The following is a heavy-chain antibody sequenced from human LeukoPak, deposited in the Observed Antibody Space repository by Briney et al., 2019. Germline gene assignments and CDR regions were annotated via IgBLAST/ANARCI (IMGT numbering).Heavy chain of an antibody. CDR3: AKMRGQYYHSYYMDA. CDR1: GFIFSSYA. CDR2: GGSGGST. J-gene: IGHJ6*03. V-gene: IGHV3-23*01. Sequence: PGGSLRLSCAASGFIFSSYAMSWVRQAPGKGLEWVSYGGSGGSTYYPDSVKGRFTVSRDNSKSTLYLQMNSLTAEDTAVYYCAKMRGQYYHSYYMDAWGKGTTVTVSS.